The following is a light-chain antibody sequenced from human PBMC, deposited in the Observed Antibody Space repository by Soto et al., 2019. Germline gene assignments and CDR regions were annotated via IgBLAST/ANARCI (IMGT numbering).Light chain of an antibody. Sequence: QAVVTQPPSVSGAPGQRVTISCTGSSCNIGAGYDVHWYQRLPGTAPKVLIYGNNNRPSGVPDRFSGSKSGTSASLAITGLQAEDEADYYCQSYDSSLSGSYVFGTGTKLTVL. CDR2: GNN. V-gene: IGLV1-40*01. J-gene: IGLJ1*01. CDR3: QSYDSSLSGSYV. CDR1: SCNIGAGYD.